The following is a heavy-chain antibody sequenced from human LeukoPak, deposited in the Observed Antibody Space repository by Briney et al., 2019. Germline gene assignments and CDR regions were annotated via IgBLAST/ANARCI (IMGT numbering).Heavy chain of an antibody. V-gene: IGHV4-59*01. CDR3: AGDTGTVFDP. Sequence: SETLSLTCTVSGGSISSYYWSWIRQPPGKGLEWIGYIFYSGSTNYNPSLKSRVTLSVDTSKNQFSLKLRSVTAADTAVYYCAGDTGTVFDPWGQGTLVTVSS. CDR2: IFYSGST. D-gene: IGHD3-10*01. J-gene: IGHJ5*02. CDR1: GGSISSYY.